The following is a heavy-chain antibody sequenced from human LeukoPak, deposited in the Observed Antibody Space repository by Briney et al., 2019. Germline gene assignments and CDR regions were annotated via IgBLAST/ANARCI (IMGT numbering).Heavy chain of an antibody. J-gene: IGHJ4*02. V-gene: IGHV3-21*01. CDR3: VLTTVTTSIEF. CDR1: GFTFSSYS. CDR2: ISSSSSYI. Sequence: GGSLRLSCAASGFTFSSYSMNWVRQAPGKGLEWVSSISSSSSYIYYADSVKGRFTISRDNSKNTLFLQMDRLRAEDTAVYYCVLTTVTTSIEFWGQGTLVTVSS. D-gene: IGHD4-17*01.